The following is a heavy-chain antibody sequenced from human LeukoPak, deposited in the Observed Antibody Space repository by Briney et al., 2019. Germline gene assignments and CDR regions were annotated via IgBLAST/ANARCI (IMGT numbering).Heavy chain of an antibody. J-gene: IGHJ5*02. CDR3: VRDGFGEGYNSRRFDP. Sequence: VASVKASCKASGGIYSSYTISWVRQAPGQGLEWMGGIIPVFSTTNLAQKFQGRLKISMDESTSTAHMQLSSLRYDDTAVYYCVRDGFGEGYNSRRFDPWGQGTLVTVST. CDR1: GGIYSSYT. V-gene: IGHV1-69*05. CDR2: IIPVFSTT. D-gene: IGHD5-24*01.